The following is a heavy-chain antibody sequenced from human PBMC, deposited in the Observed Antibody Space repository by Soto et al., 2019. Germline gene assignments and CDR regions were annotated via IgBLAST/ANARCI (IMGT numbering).Heavy chain of an antibody. J-gene: IGHJ3*01. CDR1: GFTVSDHY. Sequence: GGSLILSCSGSGFTVSDHYMTWVRQAPGKGLEWVSVTYSGGKTYYADSVRGRFTVFRDESKNTLSLEIRKSPADDTAVYFCAKTRCLGGTCSQNDAFDAWGQGKPVPVSS. D-gene: IGHD2-15*01. CDR3: AKTRCLGGTCSQNDAFDA. CDR2: TYSGGKT. V-gene: IGHV3-53*01.